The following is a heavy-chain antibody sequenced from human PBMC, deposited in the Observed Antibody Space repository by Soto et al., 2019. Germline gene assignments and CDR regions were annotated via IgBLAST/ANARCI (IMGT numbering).Heavy chain of an antibody. D-gene: IGHD3-3*01. CDR1: GFTSSSYA. CDR3: ARGYYDFWSGYYSYSIDYYYYMDV. Sequence: PGGSLRLSCAASGFTSSSYAMHWVRQAPGKGLEYVSAISSNGGSTYYANSVKGRFTISRDNSKNTLYLQMGSLRAEDMAVYYCARGYYDFWSGYYSYSIDYYYYMDVWGKGTTVTVSS. V-gene: IGHV3-64*01. CDR2: ISSNGGST. J-gene: IGHJ6*03.